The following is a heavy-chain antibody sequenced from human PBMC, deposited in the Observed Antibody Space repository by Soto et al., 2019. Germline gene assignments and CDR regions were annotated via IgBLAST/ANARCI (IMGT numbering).Heavy chain of an antibody. V-gene: IGHV3-21*01. D-gene: IGHD6-19*01. CDR3: ARYHLNEQWLVRYYFDY. CDR2: ISSSSSYI. CDR1: GFTFSSYS. J-gene: IGHJ4*02. Sequence: PGGSLRLSCAASGFTFSSYSMNWVRQAPGKGLEWVSSISSSSSYIYYADSVKGRFTISRDNAKNSLYLQMNSLRAEDTAVYYCARYHLNEQWLVRYYFDYWGQGTLVTVSS.